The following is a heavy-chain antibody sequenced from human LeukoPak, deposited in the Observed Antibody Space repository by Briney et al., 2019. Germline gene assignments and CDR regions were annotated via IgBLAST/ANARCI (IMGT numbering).Heavy chain of an antibody. Sequence: SETLSLTCTVSGGSISSYYWSWIRQPPGKGLEWIGYIYYSGSTNYNPSLKSRVTISVDTSKNQFSLKLSSVTAADTAVYYCARLWHSSSWYDGFDYWGQGTLVTVSS. J-gene: IGHJ4*02. CDR3: ARLWHSSSWYDGFDY. CDR1: GGSISSYY. D-gene: IGHD6-13*01. V-gene: IGHV4-59*01. CDR2: IYYSGST.